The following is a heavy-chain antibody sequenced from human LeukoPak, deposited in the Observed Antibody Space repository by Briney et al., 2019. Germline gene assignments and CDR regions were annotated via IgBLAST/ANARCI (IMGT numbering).Heavy chain of an antibody. D-gene: IGHD6-19*01. Sequence: GGSLRLSCAASGFTFSSYAMHWVRQAPGKGLEWVAVISYDGSNKYYADSVKGRFTISRDNSKNTLYLQMDSLRAEDTAVYYCARSPWSSGRYPVYYYYYYMDVWGKGTTVTVSS. CDR3: ARSPWSSGRYPVYYYYYYMDV. V-gene: IGHV3-30*04. J-gene: IGHJ6*03. CDR1: GFTFSSYA. CDR2: ISYDGSNK.